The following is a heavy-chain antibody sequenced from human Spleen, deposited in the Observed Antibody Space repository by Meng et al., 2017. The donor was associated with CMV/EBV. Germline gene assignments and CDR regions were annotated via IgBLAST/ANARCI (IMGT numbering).Heavy chain of an antibody. CDR1: GLIFSSYA. V-gene: IGHV3-23*01. CDR3: AKDRGYSSGSQGGFDY. J-gene: IGHJ4*02. Sequence: GGSLRLSCAASGLIFSSYAMSWVRQAPGKGLEWVSAISGSGGSTYYADSVKGRFTISRDNSKNTLYLQMSSLRADDTAVYYCAKDRGYSSGSQGGFDYWGQGTLVTVSS. CDR2: ISGSGGST. D-gene: IGHD6-19*01.